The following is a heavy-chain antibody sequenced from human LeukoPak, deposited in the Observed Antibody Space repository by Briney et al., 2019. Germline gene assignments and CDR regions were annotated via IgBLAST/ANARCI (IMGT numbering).Heavy chain of an antibody. V-gene: IGHV3-30-3*01. CDR1: GFSFSSYA. J-gene: IGHJ5*02. Sequence: GGSLRLSCAASGFSFSSYAMYWVRQAPGKGLEWVTVISYDGSNKYYADSVKGRFTISRDNSKNTLYLQMNSLRAEDTAVYYCARAFRLPNWFDPWGQGTLVTVSS. CDR3: ARAFRLPNWFDP. D-gene: IGHD4-11*01. CDR2: ISYDGSNK.